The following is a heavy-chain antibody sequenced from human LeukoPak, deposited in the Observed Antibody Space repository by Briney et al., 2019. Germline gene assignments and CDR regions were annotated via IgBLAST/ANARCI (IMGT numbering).Heavy chain of an antibody. CDR2: IKQDGSGK. V-gene: IGHV3-7*01. D-gene: IGHD3-10*01. CDR1: GFTFSSYA. CDR3: ARGRGLDY. Sequence: GGSLRLSCAASGFTFSSYAMSWVRQAPGKGLEWVANIKQDGSGKSYVDSVRGRFTVSRDNGKNSLFLQMNSLRAEDTAVYYCARGRGLDYWGQGTQVTVSS. J-gene: IGHJ4*02.